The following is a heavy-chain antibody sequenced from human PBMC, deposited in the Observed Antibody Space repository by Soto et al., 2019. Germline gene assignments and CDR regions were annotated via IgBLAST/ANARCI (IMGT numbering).Heavy chain of an antibody. V-gene: IGHV4-34*01. D-gene: IGHD3-10*01. CDR2: INHSGST. J-gene: IGHJ6*03. CDR1: GGSFSGYY. CDR3: ARGPYYYGSGSYYNPHYYYYMDV. Sequence: SETLSLTCAVYGGSFSGYYWSWIRQPPGKGLEWIGEINHSGSTNYNPSLKSRVTISVGTSKNQFSLKLSSVTAADTAVYYCARGPYYYGSGSYYNPHYYYYMDVWGKGTTVTVSS.